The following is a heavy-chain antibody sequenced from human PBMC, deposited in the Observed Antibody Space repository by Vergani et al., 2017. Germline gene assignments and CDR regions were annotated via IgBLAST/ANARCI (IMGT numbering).Heavy chain of an antibody. CDR2: IYYSGST. Sequence: QVQLEESGPGLVKPSETLSLTCTVSGGSFNTYYWSWIRQPAGKGLEWIGYIYYSGSTYYNPSLKSRVTISVDTSKNQFSLKLSSVTAADTAVYYCARVGSSSWYLDYWGQGTLVTVSS. J-gene: IGHJ4*02. V-gene: IGHV4-59*06. CDR3: ARVGSSSWYLDY. D-gene: IGHD6-13*01. CDR1: GGSFNTYY.